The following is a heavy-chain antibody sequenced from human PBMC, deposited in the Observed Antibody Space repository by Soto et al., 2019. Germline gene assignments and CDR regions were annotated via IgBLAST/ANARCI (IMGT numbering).Heavy chain of an antibody. V-gene: IGHV4-59*01. CDR2: IYYSGST. J-gene: IGHJ4*02. Sequence: QVQLQESGPGLVKPSETLSLTCTVSGGSISSYYRSWIRQPPGKGLEWIGYIYYSGSTNYNPSLKSRVTISVDTSKNQFSLKLSSVTAADTAVYYCARSDGRYWGQGTLVTVSS. CDR3: ARSDGRY. CDR1: GGSISSYY.